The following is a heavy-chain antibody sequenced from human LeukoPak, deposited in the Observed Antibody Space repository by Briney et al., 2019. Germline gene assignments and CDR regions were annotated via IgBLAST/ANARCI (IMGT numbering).Heavy chain of an antibody. J-gene: IGHJ4*02. CDR1: GFTFSSYG. Sequence: GRSLRISCAASGFTFSSYGMHWVRQAPGKGLEWVAVIWYDGSNKYYADSVKGRFTISRDNSKNTLYLQMNSLRAEDTAVYYCATNSVAATLEHWGQGTLVTVSS. V-gene: IGHV3-33*01. D-gene: IGHD2-15*01. CDR3: ATNSVAATLEH. CDR2: IWYDGSNK.